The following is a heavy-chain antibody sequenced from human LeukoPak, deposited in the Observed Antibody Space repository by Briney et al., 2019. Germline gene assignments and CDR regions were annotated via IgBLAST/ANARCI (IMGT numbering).Heavy chain of an antibody. CDR1: GGTFSSYA. Sequence: GASVKVSCKASGGTFSSYAISWVRQAPGQGLEWMGGIIPIFGTANYAQKFQGRVTITADKSTSTAYMELSSLRSEDTAVYYCARDRIYDSSGYEVKEYYYYMDVWGKGTTVTVSS. CDR2: IIPIFGTA. J-gene: IGHJ6*03. V-gene: IGHV1-69*06. CDR3: ARDRIYDSSGYEVKEYYYYMDV. D-gene: IGHD3-22*01.